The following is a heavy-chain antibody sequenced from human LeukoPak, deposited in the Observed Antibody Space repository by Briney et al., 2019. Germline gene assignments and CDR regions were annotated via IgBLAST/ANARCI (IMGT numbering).Heavy chain of an antibody. CDR2: ISTSVGNK. CDR3: ARRSPSYYFDY. CDR1: GFIFSDYY. Sequence: GGSLRLSCAASGFIFSDYYMSWIRQAPGKGLEWVSYISTSVGNKYYADSVKGRFTISRDNAKNSLYLQMNSLRAEDTAVYYCARRSPSYYFDYWGQGTLVTVSS. J-gene: IGHJ4*02. V-gene: IGHV3-11*04.